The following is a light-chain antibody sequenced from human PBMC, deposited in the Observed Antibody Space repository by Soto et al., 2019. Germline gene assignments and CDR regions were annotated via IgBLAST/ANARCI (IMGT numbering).Light chain of an antibody. Sequence: EIVLTQSPATLSLSPGERATLSCRASQSVSSYLAWYQQKPGQAPSLLIYDASNRATGIPARFSGSGSGTDFTLTISSLEPEDFAVYYCQQRTYGLNFGGGTKVDSK. J-gene: IGKJ4*01. CDR1: QSVSSY. CDR3: QQRTYGLN. CDR2: DAS. V-gene: IGKV3-11*01.